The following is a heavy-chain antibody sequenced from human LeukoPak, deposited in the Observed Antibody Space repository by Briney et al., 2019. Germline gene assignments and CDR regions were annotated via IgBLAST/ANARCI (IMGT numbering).Heavy chain of an antibody. V-gene: IGHV4-59*01. D-gene: IGHD4-17*01. CDR2: IYYSGST. CDR1: GGSISSYY. Sequence: SETLSLTCTVSGGSISSYYWSWIRQPPGKGLEWIGYIYYSGSTNYNPSLKSRVTISVDTSKNQFSLKLSSVTAADTAVYYCARDKDYGDYGIYYYGMDVWGQGTTVTVSS. CDR3: ARDKDYGDYGIYYYGMDV. J-gene: IGHJ6*02.